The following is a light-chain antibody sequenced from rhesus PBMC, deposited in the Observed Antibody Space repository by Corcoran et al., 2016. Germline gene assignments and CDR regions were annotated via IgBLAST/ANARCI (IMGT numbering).Light chain of an antibody. Sequence: EIVMTQSPATLSLSPGETAILSCRASESVGSHSAWYQQKPGQAPKLLVHSAYFRATGIPARFSCSGSRTEFTLTISSLEPEDVGVYHCQQYHDLLPLTFGGGTKVELK. J-gene: IGKJ4*01. CDR1: ESVGSH. V-gene: IGKV3-40*03. CDR3: QQYHDLLPLT. CDR2: SAY.